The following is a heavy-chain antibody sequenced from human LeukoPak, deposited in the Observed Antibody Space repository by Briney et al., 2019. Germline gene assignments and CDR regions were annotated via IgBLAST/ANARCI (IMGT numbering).Heavy chain of an antibody. Sequence: GGSLRLSCAASGFIVSANYMSWVRQAPGKGLEWVSVIYTGGSTYYADSVKGRFTISRDNSKNTVYLQMTSLRAEDTAVYYCAKEGDCSTISCLTGGLDVWGKGTTVTVSS. V-gene: IGHV3-53*01. CDR2: IYTGGST. CDR3: AKEGDCSTISCLTGGLDV. D-gene: IGHD2-2*01. CDR1: GFIVSANY. J-gene: IGHJ6*04.